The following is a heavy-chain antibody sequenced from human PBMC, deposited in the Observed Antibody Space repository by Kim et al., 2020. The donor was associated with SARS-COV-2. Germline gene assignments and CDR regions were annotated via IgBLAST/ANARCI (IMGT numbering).Heavy chain of an antibody. CDR3: AREGATLRDAFDI. D-gene: IGHD2-15*01. V-gene: IGHV3-7*01. Sequence: GGSLRLSCAASGFTFSSYGMRWVRQAPGKGLEWVANIKQDGSEKYYVDSVKGRFTISRDNAKNSLYLQMNSLRAEDTAVYYCAREGATLRDAFDIWGQGTMVTVSS. J-gene: IGHJ3*02. CDR2: IKQDGSEK. CDR1: GFTFSSYG.